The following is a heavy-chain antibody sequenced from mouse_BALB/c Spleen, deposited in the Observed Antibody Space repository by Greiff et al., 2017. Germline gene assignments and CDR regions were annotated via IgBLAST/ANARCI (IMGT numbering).Heavy chain of an antibody. CDR3: ARAEASHYYGQFAY. Sequence: DVMLVESGGGLVKPGGSLKLSCAASGFTFSSYAMSWVRQTPEKRLEWVASISSGGSTYYPDSVKGRFTISRDNARNILYLQMSSLRSEDTAMYYCARAEASHYYGQFAYWGQGTLVTVSA. J-gene: IGHJ3*01. V-gene: IGHV5-6-5*01. CDR1: GFTFSSYA. D-gene: IGHD1-2*01. CDR2: ISSGGST.